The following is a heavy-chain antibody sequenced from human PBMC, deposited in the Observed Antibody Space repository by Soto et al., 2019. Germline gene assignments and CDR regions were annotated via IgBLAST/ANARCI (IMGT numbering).Heavy chain of an antibody. CDR3: ARMTMVRGVSTLDY. Sequence: ESGPTLVNPTQTLTLTCTFSGFSLSTSGMSVSWIRQPPGKALEWLALIDWDDDKYYSTSLKTRLTISKDTSKNQVVLTMTNMDPVDTATYYCARMTMVRGVSTLDYWGQGTLVTVSS. V-gene: IGHV2-70*01. CDR1: GFSLSTSGMS. D-gene: IGHD3-10*01. J-gene: IGHJ4*02. CDR2: IDWDDDK.